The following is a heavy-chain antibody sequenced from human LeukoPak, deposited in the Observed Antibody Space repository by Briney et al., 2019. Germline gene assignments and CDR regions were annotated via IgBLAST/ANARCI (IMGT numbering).Heavy chain of an antibody. CDR3: ARVRAGDRGLYYFDY. Sequence: GASVKVSCKASGGTFSSYAISWVRQAPGQGLEWMGGIIPIFGTANYAQKFQGRVTITTDESTSTAYMELSSLRSEDTAMYYCARVRAGDRGLYYFDYWGQGTLVTVSS. V-gene: IGHV1-69*05. CDR2: IIPIFGTA. J-gene: IGHJ4*02. D-gene: IGHD7-27*01. CDR1: GGTFSSYA.